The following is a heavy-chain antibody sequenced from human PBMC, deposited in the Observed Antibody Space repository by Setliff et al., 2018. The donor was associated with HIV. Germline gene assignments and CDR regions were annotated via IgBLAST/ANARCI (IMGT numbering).Heavy chain of an antibody. J-gene: IGHJ1*01. Sequence: GGSLRLSCAASGFTFSSYAMSWVRQAPGKGLEGVSAITGSGASTYYADSVKGRFTISRDNSKNTLHLQMNSLRAEDTAVYYCAKGSPAPQYFQHWGQGTLVTVSS. CDR2: ITGSGAST. D-gene: IGHD2-15*01. CDR3: AKGSPAPQYFQH. V-gene: IGHV3-23*01. CDR1: GFTFSSYA.